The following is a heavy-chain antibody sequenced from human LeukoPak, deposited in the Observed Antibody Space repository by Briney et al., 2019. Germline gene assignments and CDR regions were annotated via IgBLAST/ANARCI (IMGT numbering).Heavy chain of an antibody. CDR1: GFTFSSYA. CDR3: ARRGGHYFDY. V-gene: IGHV3-23*01. J-gene: IGHJ4*02. Sequence: GGSLRLSCAASGFTFSSYAMSWIRQAPGEVLEWVSVISGSGVDTYYADSVKGRFTISRDNSKNTLYLQMNSLRAEDTAVYYCARRGGHYFDYWGQGTLVTVSS. CDR2: ISGSGVDT.